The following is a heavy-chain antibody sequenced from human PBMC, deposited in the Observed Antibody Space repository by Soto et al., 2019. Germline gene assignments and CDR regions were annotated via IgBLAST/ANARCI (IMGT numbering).Heavy chain of an antibody. CDR1: GGSFSGYY. CDR3: ARGRNYYDFWSGYYTSYYYGMDV. J-gene: IGHJ6*02. Sequence: PXASLSLTCAVYGGSFSGYYWSWIRQPPGKGLEWIGEINHSGSTNYNPSLKSRVTISVDTSKNQFSLKLSSVTAADTAVYYCARGRNYYDFWSGYYTSYYYGMDVCGQGTTVTVSS. CDR2: INHSGST. D-gene: IGHD3-3*01. V-gene: IGHV4-34*01.